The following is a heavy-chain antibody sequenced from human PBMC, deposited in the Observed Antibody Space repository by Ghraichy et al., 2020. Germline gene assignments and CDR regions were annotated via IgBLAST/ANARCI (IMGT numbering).Heavy chain of an antibody. V-gene: IGHV4-34*01. J-gene: IGHJ4*02. CDR1: GGSLRGYY. Sequence: SETLSLTCGLDGGSLRGYYWTWIRQPPGKGLEWIGEISHSGITRYSPSLKSRVIISIDTSKNQFSLLLRSVTAADTAVYYCARGRRERGRFDCCGKGTLVTVSS. D-gene: IGHD1-26*01. CDR3: ARGRRERGRFDC. CDR2: ISHSGIT.